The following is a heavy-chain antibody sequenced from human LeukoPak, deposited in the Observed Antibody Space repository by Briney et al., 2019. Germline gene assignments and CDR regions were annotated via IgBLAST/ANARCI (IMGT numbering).Heavy chain of an antibody. J-gene: IGHJ4*02. CDR3: AGVGSGYDFWSGYRAPYHFDY. D-gene: IGHD3-3*01. CDR2: IYYSGST. Sequence: SETLSLTCTVSGGSISSHYWSWSRQPPGKELESCGYIYYSGSTNYNPSLQSRVTISVDTSKNQFPLKLSSVTAADTAVYSCAGVGSGYDFWSGYRAPYHFDYWGQGPLVTVSS. V-gene: IGHV4-59*11. CDR1: GGSISSHY.